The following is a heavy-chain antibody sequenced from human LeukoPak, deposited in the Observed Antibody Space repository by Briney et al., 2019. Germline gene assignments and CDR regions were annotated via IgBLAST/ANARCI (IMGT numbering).Heavy chain of an antibody. V-gene: IGHV3-48*03. CDR2: ISSSGSTI. J-gene: IGHJ4*02. CDR3: ALQSVYCSSTGCYGTFDY. Sequence: GGSLRLSCAASGFTFSSYEMNWVRQAPGKGLEWVSYISSSGSTIYYADSVKGRFTISRDNAKNSLYLQMNSLRAEDTAVYYCALQSVYCSSTGCYGTFDYWGQGTLVTVSS. CDR1: GFTFSSYE. D-gene: IGHD2-2*01.